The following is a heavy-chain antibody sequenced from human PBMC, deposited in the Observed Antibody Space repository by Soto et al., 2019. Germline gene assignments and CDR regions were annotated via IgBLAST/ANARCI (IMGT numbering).Heavy chain of an antibody. D-gene: IGHD2-2*01. J-gene: IGHJ6*02. CDR2: IIPISETT. Sequence: QVQLVQSGAEVKKPGSSVKVSCKASGGTFSSYAISWVRQAPGQGLEWMGGIIPISETTNYAQKCQGRVTITADESKSTAYMELSSLRSEDTAVYYCARSQGSSTSLEIYYYYYYGMDVWGQGNTVTVSS. CDR1: GGTFSSYA. V-gene: IGHV1-69*01. CDR3: ARSQGSSTSLEIYYYYYYGMDV.